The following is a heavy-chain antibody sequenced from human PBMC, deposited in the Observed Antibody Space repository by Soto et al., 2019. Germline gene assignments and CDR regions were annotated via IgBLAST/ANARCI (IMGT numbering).Heavy chain of an antibody. CDR3: ARAHRGGTDAFDI. V-gene: IGHV1-18*01. J-gene: IGHJ3*02. Sequence: QVQLVQSGAEVKKPGASVKVSCKASGYTFTSFGISWVRQAPGQGLEWMGWISAYNGNTNYPENLQGRVTMTTDTSTSTAYMELSSLRSDDTAVYYCARAHRGGTDAFDIWGQGTMVTVSS. CDR2: ISAYNGNT. CDR1: GYTFTSFG. D-gene: IGHD2-15*01.